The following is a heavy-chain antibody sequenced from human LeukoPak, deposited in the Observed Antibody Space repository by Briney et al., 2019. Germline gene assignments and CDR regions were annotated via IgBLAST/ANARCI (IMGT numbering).Heavy chain of an antibody. CDR2: FSYSGGP. CDR3: VREHDWGDFDF. V-gene: IGHV4-59*01. J-gene: IGHJ4*02. D-gene: IGHD3-9*01. Sequence: SETLSLTCAVSGGSINTYYWSWIRQPPGKGLEWIGYFSYSGGPNYNPSLKSRVTISKDTSKNQFSLNLSSVTAADTAVYYCVREHDWGDFDFWGQGTLVTVSS. CDR1: GGSINTYY.